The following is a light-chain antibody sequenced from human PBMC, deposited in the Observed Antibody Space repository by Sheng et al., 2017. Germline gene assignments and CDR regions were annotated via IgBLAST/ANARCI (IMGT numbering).Light chain of an antibody. CDR1: QSISSR. Sequence: DIQMTQSPSTLSASVGDRVTITCRASQSISSRLAWYQQKPGKAPKLLIYKASTLENEVPSTFSGSGSGTEFTLTINSLQPDDFATYSCQQYNSYPYTFGQGTKLEIK. CDR3: QQYNSYPYT. V-gene: IGKV1-5*03. CDR2: KAS. J-gene: IGKJ2*01.